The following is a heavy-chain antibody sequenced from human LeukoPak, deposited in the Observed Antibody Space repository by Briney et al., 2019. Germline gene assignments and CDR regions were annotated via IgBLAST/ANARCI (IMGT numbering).Heavy chain of an antibody. Sequence: ASVKVSCKASGYTFTGYYMHWVRQAPGQGLEWMGRIIPILGIANYAQKFQGRVTITADKSTSTAYMELSSLRSEDTAVYYCARVDTAMAIDYWGQGTLVTVSS. D-gene: IGHD5-18*01. J-gene: IGHJ4*02. CDR1: GYTFTGYY. CDR3: ARVDTAMAIDY. CDR2: IIPILGIA. V-gene: IGHV1-69*04.